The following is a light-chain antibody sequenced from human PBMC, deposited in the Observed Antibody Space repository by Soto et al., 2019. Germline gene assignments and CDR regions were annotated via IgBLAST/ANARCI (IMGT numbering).Light chain of an antibody. Sequence: QSVLTQPASVSGSPGQSITISCTGTSSDVGGYNYVSWYQQHPGKVPKLMIYDVSNRPSGVSNRFSGSKSGNTASLTISGLQAEDEADYYCSSYTSSSTLVFGGGTKVTGL. CDR3: SSYTSSSTLV. CDR2: DVS. CDR1: SSDVGGYNY. J-gene: IGLJ2*01. V-gene: IGLV2-14*03.